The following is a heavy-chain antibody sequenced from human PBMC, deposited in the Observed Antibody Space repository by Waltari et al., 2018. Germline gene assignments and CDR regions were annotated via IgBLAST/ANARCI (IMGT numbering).Heavy chain of an antibody. D-gene: IGHD5-12*01. Sequence: QVQLQESGPGLVKPSGTLSLTCAVPGGAISSSNWWSWVHQPPGKGLEWIGEIYHSGSTNYNPSLKSRVTLSVDKSKNQFSLRLSSVTAADTAVYYCAARGGRGFDYDHAFDIWGQGTMVTVSS. CDR1: GGAISSSNW. CDR3: AARGGRGFDYDHAFDI. V-gene: IGHV4-4*02. J-gene: IGHJ3*02. CDR2: IYHSGST.